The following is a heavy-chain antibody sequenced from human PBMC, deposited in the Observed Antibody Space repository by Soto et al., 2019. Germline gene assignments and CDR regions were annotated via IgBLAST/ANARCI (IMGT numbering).Heavy chain of an antibody. Sequence: LRLSCAASGFTFSSYGMHWVRQAPGKGLEWVAVIWYDGSNKYYADSVKGRFTISRDNSKNTLYLQMNSLRAEDTAVYYCARDPLDSSVINYYYYYGMDVWGQGTTVTVSS. V-gene: IGHV3-33*01. D-gene: IGHD3-22*01. CDR3: ARDPLDSSVINYYYYYGMDV. CDR1: GFTFSSYG. CDR2: IWYDGSNK. J-gene: IGHJ6*02.